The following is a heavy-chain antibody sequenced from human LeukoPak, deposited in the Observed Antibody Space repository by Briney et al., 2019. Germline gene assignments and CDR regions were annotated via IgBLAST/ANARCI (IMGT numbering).Heavy chain of an antibody. CDR2: INHSGST. D-gene: IGHD5-18*01. J-gene: IGHJ4*02. CDR3: AKETPYSYGLDY. V-gene: IGHV4-34*01. CDR1: GGSFSGYY. Sequence: PSETLSLTCAVYGGSFSGYYWSWIRQPPGKGLERIGEINHSGSTNYNPSLKSRVTISVDTSKNQFSLKLSSVTAEDTAVYYCAKETPYSYGLDYWGQGTLVTVSS.